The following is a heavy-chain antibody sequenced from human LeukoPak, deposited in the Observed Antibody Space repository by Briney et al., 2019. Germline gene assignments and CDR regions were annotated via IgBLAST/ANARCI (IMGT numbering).Heavy chain of an antibody. V-gene: IGHV1-18*01. CDR2: ISAYNGNT. Sequence: ASVKVSCKASGYTFTSYGISWVRQAPGQGREWMGWISAYNGNTNYSQKLQGRVTMTTDTSTSTAYMELRSLRSDDTAVYYCARDRGPYSGSPFDYWGQGTLVTVSS. D-gene: IGHD1-26*01. CDR3: ARDRGPYSGSPFDY. J-gene: IGHJ4*02. CDR1: GYTFTSYG.